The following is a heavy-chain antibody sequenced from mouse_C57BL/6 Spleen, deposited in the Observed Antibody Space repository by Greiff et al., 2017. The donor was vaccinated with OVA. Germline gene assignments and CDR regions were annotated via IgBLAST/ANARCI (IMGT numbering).Heavy chain of an antibody. CDR3: ARSPHDYGSSYGYFDV. CDR2: IWSGGST. Sequence: QVQLKESGPGLVQPSQSLSITCTVSGFSLTSYGVHWVRQSPGKGLEWLGVIWSGGSTDYNAAFISRLSISKDNSKSQVFFKMNSLQADDTAIYYCARSPHDYGSSYGYFDVWGTGTTVTVSS. J-gene: IGHJ1*03. V-gene: IGHV2-2*01. D-gene: IGHD1-1*01. CDR1: GFSLTSYG.